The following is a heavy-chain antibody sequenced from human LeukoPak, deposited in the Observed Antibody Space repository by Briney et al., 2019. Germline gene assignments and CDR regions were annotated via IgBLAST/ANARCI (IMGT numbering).Heavy chain of an antibody. CDR1: GGSISSGSSY. D-gene: IGHD2-2*02. CDR3: TRGDNT. CDR2: IYTSGNT. J-gene: IGHJ4*02. Sequence: SETLSLTCTVSGGSISSGSSYWSWIRQPAGKGLEWIGRIYTSGNTNYKPSLQSRVTISVDTAKNQFSLKLSSVTAADTAVYYCTRGDNTRGQGTLVTVSS. V-gene: IGHV4-61*02.